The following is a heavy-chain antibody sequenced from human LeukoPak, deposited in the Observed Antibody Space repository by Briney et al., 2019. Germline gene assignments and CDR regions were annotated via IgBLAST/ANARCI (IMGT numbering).Heavy chain of an antibody. D-gene: IGHD5-18*01. V-gene: IGHV1-2*02. CDR1: GYTFTGYY. CDR3: ARVDTANDAFDM. CDR2: INPNSGGT. J-gene: IGHJ3*02. Sequence: GASVKVSCKASGYTFTGYYIHWVRQAPAQGLEWLGWINPNSGGTNYAQKFQGRVTMTRDTSISTAYMDLSSLRSDDTAVYYCARVDTANDAFDMWGQGTMVTVSS.